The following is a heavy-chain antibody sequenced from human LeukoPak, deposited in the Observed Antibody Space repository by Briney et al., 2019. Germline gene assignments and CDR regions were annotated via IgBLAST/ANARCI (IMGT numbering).Heavy chain of an antibody. J-gene: IGHJ4*02. CDR2: IKSRTDGGTT. CDR3: TTGYSSGWYSLDY. D-gene: IGHD6-19*01. V-gene: IGHV3-15*07. Sequence: GGSLRLSCAASGFTFSNAWMNWVRQAPGKGLEWVGRIKSRTDGGTTDYAAPVKGRFTISRDDSKNTLYLQMNSLKTEDTAVYYCTTGYSSGWYSLDYWGQGTLVTVSS. CDR1: GFTFSNAW.